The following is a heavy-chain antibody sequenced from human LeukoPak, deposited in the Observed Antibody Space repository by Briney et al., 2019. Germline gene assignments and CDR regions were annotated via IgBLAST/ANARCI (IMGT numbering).Heavy chain of an antibody. J-gene: IGHJ4*02. CDR2: IFYSGST. CDR3: ARDNGIYFDY. Sequence: SETLSLTCTVSGGSISGYYWSWIRQPPGKGLEWIEFIFYSGSTNYNPSLKSRVTISLDTSKKQFSLKMSSVTAADTAVYYCARDNGIYFDYWGQGTLVTVSS. CDR1: GGSISGYY. V-gene: IGHV4-59*01.